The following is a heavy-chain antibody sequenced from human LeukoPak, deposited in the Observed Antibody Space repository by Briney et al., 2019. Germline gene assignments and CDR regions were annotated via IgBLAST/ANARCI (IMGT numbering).Heavy chain of an antibody. CDR1: GFAFSSYN. J-gene: IGHJ6*02. V-gene: IGHV3-48*02. D-gene: IGHD3-22*01. CDR3: ARRPYSDTSGRLLDV. CDR2: IGSSGSPT. Sequence: PGGSLRLSCAASGFAFSSYNMNWVRQAPGKGLEWISYIGSSGSPTHYADSVGGRFTISRDNAKNSLYLQMNSLRDEDTAVYFCARRPYSDTSGRLLDVWGQGTTVTVSS.